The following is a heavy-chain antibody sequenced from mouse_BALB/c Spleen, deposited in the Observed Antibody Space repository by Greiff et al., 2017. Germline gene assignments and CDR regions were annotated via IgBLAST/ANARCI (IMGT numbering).Heavy chain of an antibody. Sequence: EVQRVESGAELVKPGASVKLSCTASGFNIKDTYMHWVKQRPEQGLEWIGRIDPANGNTKYDPKFQGKATITADTSSNTAYLQLSSLTSEDTAVYYCARNDYDYWGQGTTLTVSS. CDR2: IDPANGNT. J-gene: IGHJ2*01. V-gene: IGHV14-3*02. CDR1: GFNIKDTY. D-gene: IGHD2-4*01. CDR3: ARNDYDY.